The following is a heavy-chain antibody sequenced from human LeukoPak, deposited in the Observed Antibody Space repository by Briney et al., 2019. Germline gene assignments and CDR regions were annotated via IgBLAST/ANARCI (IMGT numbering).Heavy chain of an antibody. D-gene: IGHD3-22*01. CDR2: VNGAGDRM. V-gene: IGHV3-23*01. Sequence: PGGSLRLSCAASGFTFSNYAMSWVRQAPGQGLEWVSCVNGAGDRMSYADSVKGRFTISRDNSDNTLYLQMNNLRADDTAVYYCAADQGHDGSCYYFIGGQGTLVTVSS. CDR1: GFTFSNYA. J-gene: IGHJ4*02. CDR3: AADQGHDGSCYYFI.